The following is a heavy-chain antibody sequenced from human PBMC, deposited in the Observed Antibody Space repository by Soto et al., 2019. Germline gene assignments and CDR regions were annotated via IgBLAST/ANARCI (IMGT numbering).Heavy chain of an antibody. V-gene: IGHV4-30-4*01. Sequence: SETLSLTCTVSGGSISSGDYYWSWIRQPPGKGLEWIGYIYYSGSTYYNPSLKSRVTISVDTSKNQFSLKLSSVTAADTAVYYCASYLGDYYGSGRQYYFDYWGQGTLVTVSS. J-gene: IGHJ4*02. D-gene: IGHD3-10*01. CDR1: GGSISSGDYY. CDR3: ASYLGDYYGSGRQYYFDY. CDR2: IYYSGST.